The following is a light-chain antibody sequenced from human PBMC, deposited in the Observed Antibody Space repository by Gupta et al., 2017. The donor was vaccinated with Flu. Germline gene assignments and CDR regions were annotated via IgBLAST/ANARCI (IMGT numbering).Light chain of an antibody. CDR1: QSVSSAY. V-gene: IGKV3-20*01. Sequence: EFVLTQSPGTLSLPPGERATLSCRTSQSVSSAYFAWYQQKPGQAPRLLIYGASSRATGVPDRFSGSGSGTDFTLTISRLEPEDSAVYSCQQYETPPFTFGQGTNVEIK. CDR3: QQYETPPFT. J-gene: IGKJ2*01. CDR2: GAS.